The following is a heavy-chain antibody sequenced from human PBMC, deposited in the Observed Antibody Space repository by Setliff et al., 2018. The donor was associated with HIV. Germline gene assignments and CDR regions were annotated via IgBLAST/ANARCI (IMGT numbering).Heavy chain of an antibody. D-gene: IGHD3-22*01. V-gene: IGHV4-34*01. J-gene: IGHJ5*02. CDR3: GGSYFYDSSGFYSNNWFDP. CDR2: INHSGST. Sequence: SSETLSLTCAVYSGSFSGYYWSWIRQPPGKGLEWIGEINHSGSTKYNPSLKSRVTISVDTSKNQFSLKLTSVTAADTAVYYCGGSYFYDSSGFYSNNWFDPWGQGTLVTSPQ. CDR1: SGSFSGYY.